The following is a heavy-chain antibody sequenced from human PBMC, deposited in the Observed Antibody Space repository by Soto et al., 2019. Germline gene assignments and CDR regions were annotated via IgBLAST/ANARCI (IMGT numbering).Heavy chain of an antibody. V-gene: IGHV1-69*06. D-gene: IGHD1-26*01. CDR3: ARGWETVGATTPFAY. CDR1: GGTFSSYA. Sequence: QVQLVQSGAEVKKPGSSVKVSCKASGGTFSSYAIDWVRQAPGQGLEWMGGIIPIFGTPNYAQKFQGRVTITADKSTSTAYMEVRSLRSEDTAVYYCARGWETVGATTPFAYWGQGTLVTVS. J-gene: IGHJ4*02. CDR2: IIPIFGTP.